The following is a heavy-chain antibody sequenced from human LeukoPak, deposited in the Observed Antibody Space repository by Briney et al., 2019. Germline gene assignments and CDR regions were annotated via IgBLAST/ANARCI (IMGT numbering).Heavy chain of an antibody. CDR2: IRYDGSNK. Sequence: GGSLRLSCAASGFTFESFGMHWVRQAPGKGLEWVAFIRYDGSNKYYADSVKGRFTISRDNSKNTLYLQMNTLRAEDTAVYYCAKIPLYCTSTSCYIDYWGQGTLVTVSS. V-gene: IGHV3-30*02. D-gene: IGHD2-2*01. CDR1: GFTFESFG. CDR3: AKIPLYCTSTSCYIDY. J-gene: IGHJ4*02.